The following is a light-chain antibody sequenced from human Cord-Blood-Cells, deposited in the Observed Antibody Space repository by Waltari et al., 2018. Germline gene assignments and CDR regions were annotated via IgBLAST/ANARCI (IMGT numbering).Light chain of an antibody. J-gene: IGLJ2*01. CDR2: DVS. CDR1: SSDVGGSNY. V-gene: IGLV2-14*01. CDR3: SSYTSSSTVV. Sequence: QSALTQPASVSGSPGQSITISCTGTSSDVGGSNYVSWYPPPPRKAPKLMIYDVSNRPSGVSKRFAGSKSGNPASLTISGLQAEDEADYYCSSYTSSSTVVFGGGTKLTVL.